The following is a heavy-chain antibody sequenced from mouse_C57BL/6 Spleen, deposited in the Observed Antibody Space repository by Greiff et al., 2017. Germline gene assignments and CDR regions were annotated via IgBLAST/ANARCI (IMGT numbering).Heavy chain of an antibody. D-gene: IGHD2-4*01. Sequence: QVQLKESGAELARPGASVKLSCKASGYTFTSYGISWVKQRTGQGLEWIGEIYPRSGNTYYNEKFKGKATLTADKSSSTAYMELRSLTSEDSAVYFCARVDDYDFPVAYWGQGTLVTVSA. V-gene: IGHV1-81*01. CDR2: IYPRSGNT. CDR3: ARVDDYDFPVAY. J-gene: IGHJ3*01. CDR1: GYTFTSYG.